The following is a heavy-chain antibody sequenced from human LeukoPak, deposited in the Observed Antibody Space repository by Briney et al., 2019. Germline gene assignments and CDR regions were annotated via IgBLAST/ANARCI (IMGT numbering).Heavy chain of an antibody. V-gene: IGHV4-39*01. CDR1: GGSITSSSYY. Sequence: SETLSLTCTLSGGSITSSSYYWGWIRQPPRKGLEWMGRIFYSGSTYYNTHLKSRATISVDPSKNQFSLKLSSVTAADTAVYYCAGTYYYDSSGYWNDACDIWGQGTMVTVSS. J-gene: IGHJ3*02. CDR2: IFYSGST. D-gene: IGHD3-22*01. CDR3: AGTYYYDSSGYWNDACDI.